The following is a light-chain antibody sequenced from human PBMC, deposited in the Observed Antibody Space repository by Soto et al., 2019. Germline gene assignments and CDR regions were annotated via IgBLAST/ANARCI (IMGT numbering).Light chain of an antibody. CDR2: GAS. CDR1: QSVSSSY. Sequence: EVVLTQSPGTLSLSPGESATLSCRASQSVSSSYLAWYQQKPGQAPGLLIYGASSRATGVPDRFSGSGSGTDFTLTISSLEPEDFAVYYCQQYGSSPVTFGQGTKVEIK. V-gene: IGKV3-20*01. J-gene: IGKJ1*01. CDR3: QQYGSSPVT.